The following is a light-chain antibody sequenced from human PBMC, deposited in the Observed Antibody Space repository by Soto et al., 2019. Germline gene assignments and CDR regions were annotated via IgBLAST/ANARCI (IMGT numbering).Light chain of an antibody. CDR1: QGIRRF. V-gene: IGKV1-16*01. Sequence: DIQMTQSPSSLSASVGDRVTITCRARQGIRRFLAWFQQKQGKAPKSLIYDASTLQSGVSSRFSGSGSDKHFTLTISRLQPEDFATYSCQQYHIYPSSFGQGTTVEIK. CDR2: DAS. CDR3: QQYHIYPSS. J-gene: IGKJ1*01.